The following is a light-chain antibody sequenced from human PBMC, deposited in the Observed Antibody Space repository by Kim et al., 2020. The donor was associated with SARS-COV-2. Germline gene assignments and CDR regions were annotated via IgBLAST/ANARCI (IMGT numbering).Light chain of an antibody. CDR1: SSNIKSNY. CDR3: AAWDDSLSGRV. CDR2: RSN. J-gene: IGLJ3*02. V-gene: IGLV1-47*01. Sequence: GQRVTISCSGSSSNIKSNYVYWYQQVPGTAPKVLIYRSNQRPSGVPDRFSGSKSGTSASLAISGLRSEDEADYYCAAWDDSLSGRVFGGGTQLTVL.